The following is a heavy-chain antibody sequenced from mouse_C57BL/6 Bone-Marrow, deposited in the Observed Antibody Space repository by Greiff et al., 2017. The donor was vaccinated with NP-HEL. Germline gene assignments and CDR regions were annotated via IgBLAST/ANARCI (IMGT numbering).Heavy chain of an antibody. CDR1: GYTFTSYW. J-gene: IGHJ3*01. CDR3: ARRSYYGSSYPAWFAY. Sequence: VQLQQPGTELVKPGASVKLSCKASGYTFTSYWMHWVKQRPGQGLEWIGNINPSNGGTNYNEKFKSKATLTVDKSSSTAYMQLSSLTSEDSAVYYCARRSYYGSSYPAWFAYWGQGTLVTVSA. V-gene: IGHV1-53*01. D-gene: IGHD1-1*01. CDR2: INPSNGGT.